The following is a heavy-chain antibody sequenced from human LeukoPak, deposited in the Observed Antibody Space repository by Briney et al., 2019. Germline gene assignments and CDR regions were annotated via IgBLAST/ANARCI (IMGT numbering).Heavy chain of an antibody. J-gene: IGHJ4*02. CDR3: ARQAHGFYGDYADLDY. CDR1: GYTFTGYY. V-gene: IGHV1-69*02. Sequence: SVKVSCKASGYTFTGYYMHWVRQAPGQGLEWMGRIIPILGIANYAQKFQGRVTITADKSTSTAYMELSSLRSEDAAVYYCARQAHGFYGDYADLDYWGQGTLVTVSS. CDR2: IIPILGIA. D-gene: IGHD4-17*01.